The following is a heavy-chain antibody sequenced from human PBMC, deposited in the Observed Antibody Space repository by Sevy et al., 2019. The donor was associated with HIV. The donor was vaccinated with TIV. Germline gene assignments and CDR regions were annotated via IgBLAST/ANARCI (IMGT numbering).Heavy chain of an antibody. V-gene: IGHV3-7*03. Sequence: GGSLRLSCVASGFSFTNYWMTWVRQAPGKGLEWVANIKRDASEKYNVGSVKGRFTISRDNAKESLYLQMKSLRAEDTAVYYCARDCNSASCLWGLDVWGQGTTVTVSS. J-gene: IGHJ6*02. CDR1: GFSFTNYW. CDR2: IKRDASEK. CDR3: ARDCNSASCLWGLDV. D-gene: IGHD2-2*01.